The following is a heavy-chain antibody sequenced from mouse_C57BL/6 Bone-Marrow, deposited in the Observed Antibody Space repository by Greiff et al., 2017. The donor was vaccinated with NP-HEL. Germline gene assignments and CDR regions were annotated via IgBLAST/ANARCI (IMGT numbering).Heavy chain of an antibody. V-gene: IGHV1-36*01. CDR1: GFTFTDYY. CDR2: VYPYNGGT. J-gene: IGHJ4*01. D-gene: IGHD1-1*01. Sequence: EVQLQQSGPVLVKPGPSVKISCKASGFTFTDYYMHWVKQSHGKSLEWIGLVYPYNGGTRYNQKFKGKATLTVDTSSSTAYIELNSLTSEDSAVYYCAREVYYDNNYVYDRDYWGQGTSVTVSS. CDR3: AREVYYDNNYVYDRDY.